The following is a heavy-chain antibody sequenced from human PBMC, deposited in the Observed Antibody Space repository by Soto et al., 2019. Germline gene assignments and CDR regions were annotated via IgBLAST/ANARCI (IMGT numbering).Heavy chain of an antibody. V-gene: IGHV1-18*01. J-gene: IGHJ4*02. CDR1: GYTFTSYG. Sequence: ASVKVSCKASGYTFTSYGISWVRQAPGQGLEWMGWISAYNGNTNYAQKLQGRVTTTTDTSTSTAYMELRSLRSDDTAVYYCARGARGYGYGDFDYWGQGTLVTVSS. CDR2: ISAYNGNT. CDR3: ARGARGYGYGDFDY. D-gene: IGHD5-18*01.